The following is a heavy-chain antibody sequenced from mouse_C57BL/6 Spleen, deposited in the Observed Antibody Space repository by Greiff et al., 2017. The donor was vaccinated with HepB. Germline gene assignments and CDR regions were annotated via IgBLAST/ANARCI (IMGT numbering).Heavy chain of an antibody. D-gene: IGHD2-4*01. V-gene: IGHV14-2*01. Sequence: VQLKESGAELVKPGASVKLSCTASGFNIKDYYMHWVKQRTEQGLEWIGRIDPEDGETKYATKFQGKATITADTSSNTAYLQLSSLTSEDTAVYYCATYYDYGAGFAYWGQRTLVTVSA. CDR2: IDPEDGET. CDR1: GFNIKDYY. J-gene: IGHJ3*01. CDR3: ATYYDYGAGFAY.